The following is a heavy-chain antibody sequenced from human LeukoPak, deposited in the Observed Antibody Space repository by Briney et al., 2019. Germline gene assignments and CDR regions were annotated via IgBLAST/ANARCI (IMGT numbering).Heavy chain of an antibody. CDR1: GFTFSTYA. CDR3: AKEIVPVASIVVVTGADY. D-gene: IGHD2-21*02. Sequence: GGSLRLSCAASGFTFSTYAMSWVRQAPRKGREWVSGIYGSGSSTYHADSVNGRFTISRDNSKNTLYLQMNSLRAEDTALYYCAKEIVPVASIVVVTGADYWGQGTLVTVSS. V-gene: IGHV3-23*01. J-gene: IGHJ4*02. CDR2: IYGSGSST.